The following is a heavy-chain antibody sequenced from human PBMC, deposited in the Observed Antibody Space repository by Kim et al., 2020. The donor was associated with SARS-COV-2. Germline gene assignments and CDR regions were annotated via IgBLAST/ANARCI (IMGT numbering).Heavy chain of an antibody. V-gene: IGHV3-23*01. Sequence: GGSLRLSCAASGFPLRNYMMTWVRQVPGKGLEWVSTISGGGDTTYYADSVKGRFSISRDNSRNTVFLQMNSLRAEDTALYYCAKEIRGLTILRYFDYWGPGTLVTVSS. J-gene: IGHJ4*02. CDR3: AKEIRGLTILRYFDY. D-gene: IGHD3-10*01. CDR1: GFPLRNYM. CDR2: ISGGGDTT.